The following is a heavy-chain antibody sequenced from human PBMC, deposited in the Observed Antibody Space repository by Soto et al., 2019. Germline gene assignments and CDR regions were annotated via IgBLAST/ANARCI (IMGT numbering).Heavy chain of an antibody. V-gene: IGHV3-30-3*01. CDR1: GFTFSTYA. Sequence: QVQLVESGGGVVQPGRSLRLSCAASGFTFSTYAMHWVRQAPGKGQEWVAIISYGESNTYYAGSVKSRFTISRDSSKNTLYLQMNSLRAEDTALYYCAREGVRDCFNIPFDYWGQGTLVTVSS. CDR3: AREGVRDCFNIPFDY. J-gene: IGHJ4*02. D-gene: IGHD2-21*01. CDR2: ISYGESNT.